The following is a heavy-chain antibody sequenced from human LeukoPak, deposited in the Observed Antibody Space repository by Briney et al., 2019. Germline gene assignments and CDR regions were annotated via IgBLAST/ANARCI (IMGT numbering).Heavy chain of an antibody. CDR2: IGTAGDT. J-gene: IGHJ2*01. V-gene: IGHV3-13*01. D-gene: IGHD5-24*01. CDR1: GFTFSSYD. Sequence: GGSDTPSCAASGFTFSSYDMHWVRQPTGKGLEWVSTIGTAGDTYYPGSVKGRFTISRENAKNSLYLQMNSLRAGDTAVYYCARSRDGYNLSYFDHWGRGTLVTVSS. CDR3: ARSRDGYNLSYFDH.